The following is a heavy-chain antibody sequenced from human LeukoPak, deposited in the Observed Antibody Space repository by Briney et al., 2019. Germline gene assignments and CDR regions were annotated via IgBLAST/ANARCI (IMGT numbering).Heavy chain of an antibody. D-gene: IGHD1-26*01. CDR1: GFTVSSNY. CDR3: ARDGRRTVFASVPYYFDH. Sequence: PGGSLRLSCAASGFTVSSNYMSWVRQAPGKGLEWVSDIYSGGSTYYADSVKGRFTISRDNSKNTLYLQMNSLRAEDTAVYYCARDGRRTVFASVPYYFDHWGQGTLVTVSS. V-gene: IGHV3-66*01. J-gene: IGHJ4*02. CDR2: IYSGGST.